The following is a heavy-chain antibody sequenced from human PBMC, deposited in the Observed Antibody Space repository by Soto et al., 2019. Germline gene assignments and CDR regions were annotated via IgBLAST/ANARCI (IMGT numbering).Heavy chain of an antibody. CDR3: AKGVPGIAVAGTRYFQP. J-gene: IGHJ1*01. Sequence: EVQLLESGGGLVQPGGSLRLSCAASGFTFSSYAMSWVRQAPGKGLEWVSGISGSGDSTYYADSVKGRFTISRDNSKNTLYLQMNSLRAEDTAVYYCAKGVPGIAVAGTRYFQPWGQGTLVTVSS. V-gene: IGHV3-23*01. CDR1: GFTFSSYA. CDR2: ISGSGDST. D-gene: IGHD6-19*01.